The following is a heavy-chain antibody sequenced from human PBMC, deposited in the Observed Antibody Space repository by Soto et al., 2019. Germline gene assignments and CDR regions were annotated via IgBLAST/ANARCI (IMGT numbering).Heavy chain of an antibody. D-gene: IGHD3-10*01. CDR3: ARDRQYGAGFIDV. J-gene: IGHJ6*02. V-gene: IGHV3-30*09. CDR2: ISSAGSDK. CDR1: GFTFSSYA. Sequence: QVQLVESGGGVAQPGRSLRLSCAASGFTFSSYAMHWVRQAPGKGLEWVAVISSAGSDKYYADSVKGRFAISRDNSKNTLYVQLNRTRAEDTALYYCARDRQYGAGFIDVWGQGTTVTVSS.